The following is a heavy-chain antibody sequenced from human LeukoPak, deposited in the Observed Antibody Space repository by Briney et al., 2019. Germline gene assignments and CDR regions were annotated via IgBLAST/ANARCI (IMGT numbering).Heavy chain of an antibody. CDR3: ARGHCGGDCYSEGDWFDP. CDR1: GGTFSSYA. J-gene: IGHJ5*02. D-gene: IGHD2-21*02. V-gene: IGHV1-69*13. CDR2: IIPIFGTT. Sequence: GASVKVSCKASGGTFSSYAISWVRQAPGQGLEWMGGIIPIFGTTNYAQKFQDRVTITADESTSTAYMELNSLRSEDTAVYYCARGHCGGDCYSEGDWFDPWGQGTLVTVSS.